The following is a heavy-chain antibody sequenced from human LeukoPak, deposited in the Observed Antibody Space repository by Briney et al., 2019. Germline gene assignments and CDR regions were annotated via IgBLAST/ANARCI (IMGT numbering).Heavy chain of an antibody. CDR3: ARGVSSGGYSNYRTCFDY. CDR2: ISAYNGNT. V-gene: IGHV1-18*01. D-gene: IGHD4-11*01. CDR1: GYTFTSYG. J-gene: IGHJ4*02. Sequence: GASVKVSCKASGYTFTSYGISWVRQAPGQGLEWMGWISAYNGNTNYAQKLQGRVTMTTDTSTSTAYMELSSLRSEDTAVYYCARGVSSGGYSNYRTCFDYWGQGTLVTVSS.